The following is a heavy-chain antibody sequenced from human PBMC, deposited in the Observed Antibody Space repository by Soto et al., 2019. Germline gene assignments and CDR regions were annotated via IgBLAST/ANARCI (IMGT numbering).Heavy chain of an antibody. CDR3: ARRYSSSLDF. V-gene: IGHV4-59*08. CDR2: IFYSGST. D-gene: IGHD6-13*01. J-gene: IGHJ4*02. CDR1: GGSIISYY. Sequence: SETLSLTCTVSGGSIISYYWSWIRQPPGKGLEWIGYIFYSGSTNYNPSLKSRVTISVDTSKNQFSLKLSSVTAADTAVYYCARRYSSSLDFWGQGTLVTVS.